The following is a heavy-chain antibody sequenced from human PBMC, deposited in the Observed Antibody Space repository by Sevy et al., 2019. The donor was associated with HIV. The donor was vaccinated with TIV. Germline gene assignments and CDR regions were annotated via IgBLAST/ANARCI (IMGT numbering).Heavy chain of an antibody. CDR1: RFTFSDYY. CDR2: ISSSGSTI. J-gene: IGHJ3*02. Sequence: GGSLRLSCAASRFTFSDYYMSWIRQAPGKGLEWLSYISSSGSTIYYADSVKGRFTISRDNAKNSLYLQMNSLRAEDTAVYYCAIEMEGVPGRAFDIWGQGTMVTVSS. CDR3: AIEMEGVPGRAFDI. D-gene: IGHD6-19*01. V-gene: IGHV3-11*01.